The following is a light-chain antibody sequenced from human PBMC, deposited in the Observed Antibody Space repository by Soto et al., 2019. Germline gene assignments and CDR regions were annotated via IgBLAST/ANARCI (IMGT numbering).Light chain of an antibody. CDR2: EVN. CDR3: NSHAGSNNII. V-gene: IGLV2-8*01. Sequence: QSVLTQPPSASGSPGQSVTISCTGTSSDVGGYNYVSWYQQHPGKAPKLMIYEVNKRPSGVPDRFSGSKSGNTASLTVSGLQAEDEADYYCNSHAGSNNIIFGGGTKLTVL. J-gene: IGLJ2*01. CDR1: SSDVGGYNY.